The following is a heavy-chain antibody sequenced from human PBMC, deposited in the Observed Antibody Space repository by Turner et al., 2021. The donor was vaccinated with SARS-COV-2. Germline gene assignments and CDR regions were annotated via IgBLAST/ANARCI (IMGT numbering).Heavy chain of an antibody. Sequence: QVLLQASGPGLVKPSETLSLTCTVSGASISSYYWAWIRQPPGKRLECIGYIYYRGSTNYNPSLKSRVTISVDTSKNQFSLKLSSVTAADTAVYYCAGEVVVLTTTHYGMDVWGQGTTVTVSS. CDR2: IYYRGST. V-gene: IGHV4-59*08. CDR1: GASISSYY. J-gene: IGHJ6*02. D-gene: IGHD1-26*01. CDR3: AGEVVVLTTTHYGMDV.